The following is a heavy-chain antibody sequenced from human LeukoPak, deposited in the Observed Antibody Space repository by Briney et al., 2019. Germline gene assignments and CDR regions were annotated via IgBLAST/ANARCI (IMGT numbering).Heavy chain of an antibody. CDR2: IYHSGST. Sequence: PSETLSLTCAVSGGSISSGGYSWSWIRQPPGKGLEWIGYIYHSGSTYYNPSLKSRVTISVDRSKNQFSLKLSSVTAADTAVYYCARPHDSSSWYFDYWGQGTLSPSPQ. J-gene: IGHJ4*02. V-gene: IGHV4-30-2*01. CDR3: ARPHDSSSWYFDY. CDR1: GGSISSGGYS. D-gene: IGHD6-13*01.